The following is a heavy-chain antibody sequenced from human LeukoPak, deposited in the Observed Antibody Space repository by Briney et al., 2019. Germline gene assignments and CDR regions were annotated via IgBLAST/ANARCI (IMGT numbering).Heavy chain of an antibody. CDR2: IYTSGST. D-gene: IGHD1-26*01. Sequence: PSETLSLTCTVSGGSISSGSYYWSWIRQPAGKGLEWIGRIYTSGSTNYNPSLKSRVTISVDTSKNQFSLKLSSVTAADTAVYYCARGGPTPGGATVSTFDYWGQGTLVTVSS. V-gene: IGHV4-61*02. CDR3: ARGGPTPGGATVSTFDY. J-gene: IGHJ4*02. CDR1: GGSISSGSYY.